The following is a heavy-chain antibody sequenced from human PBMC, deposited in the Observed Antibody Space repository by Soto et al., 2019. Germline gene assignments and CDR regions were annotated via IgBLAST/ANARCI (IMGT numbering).Heavy chain of an antibody. D-gene: IGHD2-15*01. Sequence: PGGSLRLSCAASGFTFSNYGMHWVRQAPGKGLESVAVIWYDGSNKYYADSVKGRFTISRDNSKNTMYLQVNSLRAEDTAVYYCARDYSRYYGMDVWGQGTTVTAP. CDR1: GFTFSNYG. V-gene: IGHV3-33*01. CDR3: ARDYSRYYGMDV. J-gene: IGHJ6*02. CDR2: IWYDGSNK.